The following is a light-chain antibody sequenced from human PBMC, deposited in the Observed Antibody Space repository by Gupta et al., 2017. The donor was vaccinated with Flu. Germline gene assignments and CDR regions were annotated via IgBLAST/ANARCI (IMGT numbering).Light chain of an antibody. V-gene: IGLV1-51*02. CDR3: GTWDSSLTAGV. CDR2: EDN. CDR1: SSNIGNNH. J-gene: IGLJ3*02. Sequence: KVTISCAGTSSNIGNNHVSWYQQLPGTAPKLLIYEDNKRPSGTPDRFSGSKSGTSATLGITGLQTGDEGDYYCGTWDSSLTAGVFGGGTKLTVL.